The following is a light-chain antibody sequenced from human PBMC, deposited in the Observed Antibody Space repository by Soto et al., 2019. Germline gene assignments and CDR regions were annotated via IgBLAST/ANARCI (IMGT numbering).Light chain of an antibody. J-gene: IGLJ2*01. CDR3: CSYAVRNHFVV. CDR1: SSDVGGYNY. V-gene: IGLV2-8*01. Sequence: QSALTQPPSASGSPGQSITISCTGTSSDVGGYNYVSWYQQHPVKAPKLMIYEVTKRPSGVPDRFSGSKAGNTASLTVSRLQAEYEDDYYCCSYAVRNHFVVFGRGTKLTVL. CDR2: EVT.